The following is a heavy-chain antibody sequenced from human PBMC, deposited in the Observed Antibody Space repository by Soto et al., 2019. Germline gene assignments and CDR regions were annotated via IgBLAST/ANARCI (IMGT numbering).Heavy chain of an antibody. CDR2: VRAYDGST. CDR3: AGGDVCTHGLCFAGIWGDLDV. J-gene: IGHJ6*02. Sequence: QVQLVQSGPEVKEPGASVKVSCMASGYTFTAYGIIWVRQAPGQGLEWMGWVRAYDGSTKYRQDLQGRVSMTTETSTIRAKMERRSLIYQDRTVYYCAGGDVCTHGLCFAGIWGDLDVWAQGTTVPVPS. D-gene: IGHD2-8*01. CDR1: GYTFTAYG. V-gene: IGHV1-18*01.